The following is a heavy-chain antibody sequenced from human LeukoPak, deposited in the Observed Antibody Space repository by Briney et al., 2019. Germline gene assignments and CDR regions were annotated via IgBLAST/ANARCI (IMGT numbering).Heavy chain of an antibody. CDR3: ARVQTDYGDYVGY. D-gene: IGHD4-17*01. V-gene: IGHV4-34*01. J-gene: IGHJ4*02. CDR2: INHSGST. CDR1: GGSFSGYY. Sequence: SETLSLTCAVYGGSFSGYYWSWIRQPPGKGLEWIGEINHSGSTNYNPSLKSRVTISVDTSKNQSSLKLSSVTAADTAVYYCARVQTDYGDYVGYWGQGTLVTVSS.